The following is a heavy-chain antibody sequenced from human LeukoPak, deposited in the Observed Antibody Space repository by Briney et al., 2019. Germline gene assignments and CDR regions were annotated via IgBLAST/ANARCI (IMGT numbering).Heavy chain of an antibody. Sequence: SETLSLTCTVSGGSISSGDYYWSWIRQPPGKGLEWIGYIYYSGNTYYNPSLKSRVAISVDTSKNQFSLKLSSVTAADTAVYYCARLRAMAIYYMDVWGKGTTVTVSS. CDR2: IYYSGNT. V-gene: IGHV4-30-4*01. J-gene: IGHJ6*03. D-gene: IGHD5-18*01. CDR3: ARLRAMAIYYMDV. CDR1: GGSISSGDYY.